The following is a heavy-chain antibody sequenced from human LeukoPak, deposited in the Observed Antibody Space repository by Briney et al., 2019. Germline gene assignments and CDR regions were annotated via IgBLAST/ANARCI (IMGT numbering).Heavy chain of an antibody. CDR2: INTNTGDP. D-gene: IGHD3-9*01. V-gene: IGHV7-4-1*02. CDR3: ARDARYFDWLLTAYYYMDV. CDR1: GYPFSSCG. J-gene: IGHJ6*03. Sequence: ASVKVSCKTFGYPFSSCGINWVRQAPGQGLEWMGWINTNTGDPTYAQGFTGRIVFSLDTSVSTAYLQISSLKAEDTAVYYCARDARYFDWLLTAYYYMDVWGKGTTVTVSS.